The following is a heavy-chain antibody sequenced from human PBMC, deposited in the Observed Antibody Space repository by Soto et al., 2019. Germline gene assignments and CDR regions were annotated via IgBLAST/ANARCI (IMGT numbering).Heavy chain of an antibody. CDR3: ERHSWSAAGTNWFDP. Sequence: SETLSLTCTVSGGSISSSSYYWGWIRQPPGKGLEWIGSIYYSGSTYYNPSLKSRVTISVDTSKNQFSLKLSSVTAEDTAVYYCERHSWSAAGTNWFDPWGQGTLVTVSS. D-gene: IGHD6-13*01. J-gene: IGHJ5*02. V-gene: IGHV4-39*01. CDR2: IYYSGST. CDR1: GGSISSSSYY.